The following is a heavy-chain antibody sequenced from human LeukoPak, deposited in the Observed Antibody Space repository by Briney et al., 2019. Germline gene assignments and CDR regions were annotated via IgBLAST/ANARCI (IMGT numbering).Heavy chain of an antibody. J-gene: IGHJ6*03. CDR3: ARHVSYCSSANCYRSYYYYMDV. V-gene: IGHV4-39*01. D-gene: IGHD2-2*01. CDR1: GDSISGSNFY. Sequence: SETLSPTCTVSGDSISGSNFYWGWIRQSPGKGLEWIGSIDYSGATYYSSSLKSRVTLSVDTPNNQFSLTLTYVTAADTAVYFCARHVSYCSSANCYRSYYYYMDVWDKGTTVTISS. CDR2: IDYSGAT.